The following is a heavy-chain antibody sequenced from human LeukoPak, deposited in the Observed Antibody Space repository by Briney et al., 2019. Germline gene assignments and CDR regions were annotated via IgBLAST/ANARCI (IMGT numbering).Heavy chain of an antibody. Sequence: PSETLSLTCSVSGGSLRSDRHNWAWVRQSADKGLEHIGSVAQTGSPYYNPPLKSRVTISVDTSNKQFSLNLTSVTAADTAVYYCARDLGGYPFFMDVWGKGITVTVSS. CDR2: VAQTGSP. J-gene: IGHJ6*03. V-gene: IGHV4-39*07. CDR1: GGSLRSDRHN. CDR3: ARDLGGYPFFMDV. D-gene: IGHD2-15*01.